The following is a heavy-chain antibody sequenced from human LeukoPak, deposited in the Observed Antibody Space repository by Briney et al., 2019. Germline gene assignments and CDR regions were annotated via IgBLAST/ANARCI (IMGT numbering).Heavy chain of an antibody. CDR1: GYTFTGYY. V-gene: IGHV1-2*02. J-gene: IGHJ5*02. D-gene: IGHD1-7*01. CDR3: ARGIWYNWNYGSRNWFDP. Sequence: ASEKVSCKASGYTFTGYYMYWVRQAPGQGLEWMGWINPNSGGTNYAQKFQGRVTMTRDTSISTAYMELSRLRSDDTAVYYCARGIWYNWNYGSRNWFDPWGQGTLVTVSS. CDR2: INPNSGGT.